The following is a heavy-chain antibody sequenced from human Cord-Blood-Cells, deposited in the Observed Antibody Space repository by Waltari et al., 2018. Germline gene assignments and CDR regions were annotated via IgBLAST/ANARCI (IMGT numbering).Heavy chain of an antibody. CDR1: GGPLSSYA. J-gene: IGHJ3*02. V-gene: IGHV1-69*01. CDR2: IIPIFGTA. D-gene: IGHD2-21*01. CDR3: ARQRDCGGDCYDAFDI. Sequence: QVQLVQSGAEVKKPGSSVKVSCKASGGPLSSYAISWVRQAPGQGLEWRGGIIPIFGTANYAQKCQGRVTITADESTSTAYMELSSLISEDTAVYYCARQRDCGGDCYDAFDIWGQGTMVTVSS.